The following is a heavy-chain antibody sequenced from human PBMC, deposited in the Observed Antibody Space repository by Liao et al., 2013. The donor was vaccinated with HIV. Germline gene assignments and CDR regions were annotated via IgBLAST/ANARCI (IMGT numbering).Heavy chain of an antibody. Sequence: QVLLQASGPGLVKPSETLSLTCTVSGSSLSSDFWGWIRQPPGKGLEWIGHISHSGFTNNNPSLESRVTISIDPSSNEFSLDLSSVTAADTAVYYCGRLGRTFGGVSIQAAYYYMDVWGKGTTVTVSS. CDR1: GSSLSSDF. D-gene: IGHD3-16*01. CDR2: ISHSGFT. CDR3: GRLGRTFGGVSIQAAYYYMDV. V-gene: IGHV4-59*01. J-gene: IGHJ6*03.